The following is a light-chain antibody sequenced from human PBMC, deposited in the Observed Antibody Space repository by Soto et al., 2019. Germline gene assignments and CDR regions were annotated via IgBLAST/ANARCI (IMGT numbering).Light chain of an antibody. CDR3: LFSSDLPHTYT. J-gene: IGKJ2*01. CDR1: QTINNN. V-gene: IGKV3-15*01. CDR2: GAS. Sequence: EIVMTQSPDTLSVSPGERATLSCRASQTINNNLAWYQQKPGHSPRLLIYGASTRATGVQARLSGSGYGTEFTLTSDRLQSEDFALYYCLFSSDLPHTYTFGQGTKLEIK.